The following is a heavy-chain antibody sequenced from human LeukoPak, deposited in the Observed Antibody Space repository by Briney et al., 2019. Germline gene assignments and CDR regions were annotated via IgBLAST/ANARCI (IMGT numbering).Heavy chain of an antibody. J-gene: IGHJ4*02. V-gene: IGHV4-31*03. Sequence: SQTLSLTCTVSGGSISSGGYYWSWIRQHPGKGLEWIGYIYYSGSTYYNPSLKSRVTISVDTSKNQFSLKLSSVTAADTAVYYCARVENYYDSRGFDYWGQGTLVTVSS. CDR1: GGSISSGGYY. D-gene: IGHD3-22*01. CDR2: IYYSGST. CDR3: ARVENYYDSRGFDY.